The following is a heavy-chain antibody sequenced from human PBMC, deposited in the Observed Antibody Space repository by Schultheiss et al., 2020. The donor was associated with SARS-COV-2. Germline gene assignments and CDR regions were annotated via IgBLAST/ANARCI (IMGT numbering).Heavy chain of an antibody. J-gene: IGHJ4*02. CDR2: IFSDDEK. Sequence: SGLTLVKPTETLTLTCTVSGFSLSNARMGVSWIRQPPGKALEWLAHIFSDDEKSYKTSLQSRLTISQDTSKSQVVLTMTDMDPVDTATYYCALRAYRNGWYSFFDYWGQGNLVTVSS. D-gene: IGHD6-19*01. V-gene: IGHV2-26*01. CDR1: GFSLSNARMG. CDR3: ALRAYRNGWYSFFDY.